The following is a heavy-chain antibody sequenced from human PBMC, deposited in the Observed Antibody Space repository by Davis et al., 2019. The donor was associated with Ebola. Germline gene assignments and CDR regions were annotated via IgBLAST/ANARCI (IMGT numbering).Heavy chain of an antibody. D-gene: IGHD3-22*01. V-gene: IGHV4-59*08. J-gene: IGHJ2*01. Sequence: SETLSLTCTVSGGSISSYYWSWIRQPPGKGLEWIGYIYYSGNTNYNPSLKSRVTISVDTSKNQFSLKLSSVTAADTAVYYCASAGGYYYDSSGYYSNWYFDLWGRGTLVTVSS. CDR1: GGSISSYY. CDR2: IYYSGNT. CDR3: ASAGGYYYDSSGYYSNWYFDL.